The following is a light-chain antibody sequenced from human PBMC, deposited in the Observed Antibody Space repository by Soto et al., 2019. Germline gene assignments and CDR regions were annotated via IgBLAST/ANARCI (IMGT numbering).Light chain of an antibody. CDR1: QSISSW. CDR3: QQYNRG. J-gene: IGKJ1*01. Sequence: DIQMTQFPSTLSASVGDRVTITCRASQSISSWLAWYQQKPGKAPKLLIYKASSLESGVPSRFSGSGSGTEFTLTISSLQPDDFATYYCQQYNRGFGQGTKVEIK. CDR2: KAS. V-gene: IGKV1-5*03.